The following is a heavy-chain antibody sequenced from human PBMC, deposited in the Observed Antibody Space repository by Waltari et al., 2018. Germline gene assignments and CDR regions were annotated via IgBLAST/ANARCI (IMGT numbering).Heavy chain of an antibody. V-gene: IGHV1-2*06. CDR1: GYTFTGYY. D-gene: IGHD3-3*01. CDR3: AMTLLLYDFWSGYWFDP. CDR2: INPNSGGT. Sequence: QVQLVQSGAEVKKPGASVKVSCKASGYTFTGYYMHWVRQAPGQGLEWMGRINPNSGGTNYAHKFQGRVTMTRDTSISTAYMELSRLRSDDTAVYYCAMTLLLYDFWSGYWFDPWGQGTLVTVSS. J-gene: IGHJ5*02.